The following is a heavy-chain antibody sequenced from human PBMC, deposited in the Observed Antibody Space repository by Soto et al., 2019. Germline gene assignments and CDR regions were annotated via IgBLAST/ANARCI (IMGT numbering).Heavy chain of an antibody. CDR2: IYYSGST. D-gene: IGHD4-17*01. Sequence: QHPGKCLEWIGYIYYSGSTYYNPSLKSRVTISVDTSKNQFSLKLSSVTAADTAVYYCARVITVTRYFDYWGQGTLVTVSS. J-gene: IGHJ4*02. V-gene: IGHV4-31*02. CDR3: ARVITVTRYFDY.